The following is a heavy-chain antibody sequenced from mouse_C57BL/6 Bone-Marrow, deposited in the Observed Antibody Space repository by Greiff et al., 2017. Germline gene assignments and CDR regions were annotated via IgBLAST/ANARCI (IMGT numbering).Heavy chain of an antibody. V-gene: IGHV5-12*01. CDR2: ISNGGGST. Sequence: EVLRVEPGGGLLRPGGSRKLSVAASEFPFRDYYMFWFRRTPEKRLEGVAYISNGGGSTYYPDTVRGRFTISRDNAKNTLYLQMSRLKSEDTAMYYCAREGRGYYFDYWGQGTTLTVSS. CDR3: AREGRGYYFDY. J-gene: IGHJ2*01. CDR1: EFPFRDYY.